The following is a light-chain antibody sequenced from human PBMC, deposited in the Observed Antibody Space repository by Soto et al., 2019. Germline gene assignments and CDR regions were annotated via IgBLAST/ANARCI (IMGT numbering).Light chain of an antibody. CDR2: DAS. Sequence: DIQMTQSPSTLSASVGDRVTITCRASQSISSWLAWYQQKPGKAPKVLIFDASSLESGVPSRFSGSGSATEFTLTISSLQPDDFSTYYCQQSHSYWTFGQGTKV. J-gene: IGKJ1*01. CDR3: QQSHSYWT. CDR1: QSISSW. V-gene: IGKV1-5*01.